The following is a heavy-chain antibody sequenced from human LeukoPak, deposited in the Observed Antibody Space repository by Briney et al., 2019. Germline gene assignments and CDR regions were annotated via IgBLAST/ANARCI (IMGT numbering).Heavy chain of an antibody. V-gene: IGHV3-21*01. J-gene: IGHJ4*02. CDR2: ISSSSSYI. Sequence: GESLRLSCAASGFTFSSYGMNWVRQAPGKGLEWVSSISSSSSYIYYADSVKGRFTISRDNAKNSLYLQMNSLRAEDTAVYYCARDAAGTGFDYWGQGTLVTVSS. CDR3: ARDAAGTGFDY. CDR1: GFTFSSYG. D-gene: IGHD6-13*01.